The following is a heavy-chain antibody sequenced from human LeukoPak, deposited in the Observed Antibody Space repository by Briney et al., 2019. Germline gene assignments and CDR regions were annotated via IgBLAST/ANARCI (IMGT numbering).Heavy chain of an antibody. CDR1: GSTFSSYA. CDR3: VRESGIPAYYFDY. D-gene: IGHD2-2*01. CDR2: ISYDGSNK. V-gene: IGHV3-30*04. J-gene: IGHJ4*02. Sequence: GGSLRLSCAASGSTFSSYAMHWVRQAPGKGLEWVAVISYDGSNKYYADSVKGRFTISRDNSKNTLYLQMNSLRAEDTAVYYCVRESGIPAYYFDYWGQGTLVTVSS.